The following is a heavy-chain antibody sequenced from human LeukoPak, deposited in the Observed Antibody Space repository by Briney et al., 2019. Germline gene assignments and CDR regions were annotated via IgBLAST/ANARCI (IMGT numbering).Heavy chain of an antibody. CDR3: ARGRYSNYVDY. V-gene: IGHV4-61*02. J-gene: IGHJ4*02. Sequence: SETLSLTCTVSGGSISSGSYYWSWIRQPAGKGLEWIGRIYTSGSTNYNPSLKSRVTISVDTSKNQFSLKLSSVTAADTAVYYCARGRYSNYVDYWGQGTLVTVSS. D-gene: IGHD4-11*01. CDR2: IYTSGST. CDR1: GGSISSGSYY.